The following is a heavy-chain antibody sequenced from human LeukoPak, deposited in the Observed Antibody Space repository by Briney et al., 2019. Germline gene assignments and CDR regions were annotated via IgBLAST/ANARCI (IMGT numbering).Heavy chain of an antibody. CDR1: GYTFTGYY. D-gene: IGHD2-8*01. CDR2: INPNTGDT. Sequence: ASVKVSCKSSGYTFTGYYIRWVRQAPGQGLEWMGRINPNTGDTKYARNLQGRVTMTRDTSSSTGYMELSRLRFDDTAVYYCARAAISPSGVDYYYGMDVWGQGTTVTVSS. V-gene: IGHV1-2*06. CDR3: ARAAISPSGVDYYYGMDV. J-gene: IGHJ6*02.